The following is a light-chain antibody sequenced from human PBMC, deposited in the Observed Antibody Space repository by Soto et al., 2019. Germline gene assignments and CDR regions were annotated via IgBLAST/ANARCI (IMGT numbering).Light chain of an antibody. V-gene: IGKV3-15*01. CDR2: DAS. J-gene: IGKJ1*01. CDR1: ENINRN. CDR3: QQYNTWPS. Sequence: EILLTQSPPTLSVSPGEGATLSCRASENINRNLAWYQQKPGQAPGPLIYDASTRATGIPARYSGSGSVTEFTLTISSLQSDDFGVYYCQQYNTWPSFGHGTKVEIK.